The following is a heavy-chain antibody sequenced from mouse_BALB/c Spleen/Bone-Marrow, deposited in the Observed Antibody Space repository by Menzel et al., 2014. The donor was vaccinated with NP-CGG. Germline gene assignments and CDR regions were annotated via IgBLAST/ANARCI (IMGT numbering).Heavy chain of an antibody. D-gene: IGHD2-4*01. J-gene: IGHJ3*01. CDR3: ARHAYYDQTEVSFVY. CDR1: GFSFNSYG. Sequence: EVQRVESGGGLVKSGGSLKLSCAASGFSFNSYGMSWVRQTPEKRLEWVATISGGGSYTFYPDSVKGRFTISRDNAKNNLYLQLSSLRSEDTGLYYCARHAYYDQTEVSFVYWGQGTLVTVSA. CDR2: ISGGGSYT. V-gene: IGHV5-9-2*01.